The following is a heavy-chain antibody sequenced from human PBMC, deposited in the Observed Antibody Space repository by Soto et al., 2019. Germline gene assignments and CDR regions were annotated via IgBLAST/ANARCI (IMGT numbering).Heavy chain of an antibody. V-gene: IGHV3-30*18. CDR2: ISYDGSNK. CDR1: GFTFSSYG. J-gene: IGHJ4*02. Sequence: PGGSLRLSCAASGFTFSSYGMHWVRQAPGKGLEWVAVISYDGSNKYYADSVKGRFTISRDNSKNTLYLQMNSLRAEDTAVYYCAKGSVVVAAKFDSWGQGTLVTVSS. D-gene: IGHD2-21*02. CDR3: AKGSVVVAAKFDS.